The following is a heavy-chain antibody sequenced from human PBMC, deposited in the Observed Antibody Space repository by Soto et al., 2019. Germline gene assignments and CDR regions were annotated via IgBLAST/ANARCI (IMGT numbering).Heavy chain of an antibody. CDR1: GYTFTGYY. D-gene: IGHD6-19*01. CDR3: ARDEYSSGWYRNDYYYGMDV. CDR2: INPNSGGT. Sequence: ASVKVSCKASGYTFTGYYMHWVRQAPGQGIEWMGWINPNSGGTNYAQKFQGWVTMTRDTSISTAYMELSRLRSDDTAVYYCARDEYSSGWYRNDYYYGMDVWGQGTTVTVSS. V-gene: IGHV1-2*04. J-gene: IGHJ6*02.